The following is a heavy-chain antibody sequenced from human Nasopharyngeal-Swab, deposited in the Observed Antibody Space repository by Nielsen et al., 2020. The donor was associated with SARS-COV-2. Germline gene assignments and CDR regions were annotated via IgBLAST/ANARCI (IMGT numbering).Heavy chain of an antibody. CDR3: AGIHSSASIDF. CDR2: IFYSGTT. V-gene: IGHV4-39*02. D-gene: IGHD6-19*01. Sequence: PGKGLEWIGSIFYSGTTYYNPSLKSRVTISVDTSKNRFSLKLSSVTAADTAVYFCAGIHSSASIDFWGQGTLVTVSS. J-gene: IGHJ4*02.